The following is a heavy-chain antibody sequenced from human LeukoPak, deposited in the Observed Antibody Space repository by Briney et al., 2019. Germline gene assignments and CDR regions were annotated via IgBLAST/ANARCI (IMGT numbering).Heavy chain of an antibody. Sequence: HPGGSLRLSCAASGFTFSSYWMSWVRQAPGKGLEWVANIKQDGSEKYYVDSVKGRFTISRDNAKNSLYLQMNSLRAEDTAVYYCARDNDYGDYFDYYFDYWGQGTLVTVSS. J-gene: IGHJ4*02. D-gene: IGHD4-17*01. CDR2: IKQDGSEK. CDR3: ARDNDYGDYFDYYFDY. CDR1: GFTFSSYW. V-gene: IGHV3-7*01.